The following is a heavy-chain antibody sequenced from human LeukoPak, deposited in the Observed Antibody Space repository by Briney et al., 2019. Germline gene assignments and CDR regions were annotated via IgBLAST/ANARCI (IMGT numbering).Heavy chain of an antibody. CDR3: VKATAPYYYGMDV. D-gene: IGHD2-21*02. J-gene: IGHJ6*02. CDR1: GFTFSSYG. CDR2: IWYDGSNK. V-gene: IGHV3-33*06. Sequence: GGSLRLSCAASGFTFSSYGMHWVRQAPGKGLEWVAVIWYDGSNKYYADSVKGRFTISRDNSKNTLYLQMNSLRAEDTAVYYCVKATAPYYYGMDVWGQGTTVTVSS.